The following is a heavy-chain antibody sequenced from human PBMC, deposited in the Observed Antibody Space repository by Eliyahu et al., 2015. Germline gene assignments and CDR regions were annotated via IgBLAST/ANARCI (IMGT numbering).Heavy chain of an antibody. CDR2: IGSSGDKT. Sequence: EVQFLESGGGXXXPGGSLRLSCAASGFSFSNXAMTWXRQGPGKGLEWVSSIGSSGDKTYYADSVKGRFTVSRDNSKNTLYLQMNSLRAEDTAVYYCAKGGRVPVVDYWGQGTLVTVSS. J-gene: IGHJ4*02. CDR3: AKGGRVPVVDY. CDR1: GFSFSNXA. D-gene: IGHD2-15*01. V-gene: IGHV3-23*01.